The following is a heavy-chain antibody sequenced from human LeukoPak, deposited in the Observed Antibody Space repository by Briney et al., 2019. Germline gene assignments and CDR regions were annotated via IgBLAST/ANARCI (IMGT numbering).Heavy chain of an antibody. Sequence: PGGSLRLSCAASGFTFSSYWMSWVRQAPGKGLEWVANIKQDGSEKYYVDSVKGRFTISRDNAKNSLYLQMNSLGAEDTAVYYCAIEKVWFGELLDSYYFDYWGQGTLVTVSS. CDR1: GFTFSSYW. V-gene: IGHV3-7*01. D-gene: IGHD3-10*01. CDR3: AIEKVWFGELLDSYYFDY. CDR2: IKQDGSEK. J-gene: IGHJ4*02.